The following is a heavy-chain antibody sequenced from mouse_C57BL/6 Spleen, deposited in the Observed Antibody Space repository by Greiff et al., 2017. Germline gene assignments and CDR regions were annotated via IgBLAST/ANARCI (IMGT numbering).Heavy chain of an antibody. Sequence: EVMLVESGGGLVKPGGSLKLSCAASGFTFSDYGMHWVRQAPEKGLEWVAYISSGSSTIYYADTVKGRFTISRDNAKNTLFLQMTRLRSEDTAIYYCARSPSTMVTTGAMDYWGKGTSVTVSS. D-gene: IGHD2-2*01. CDR2: ISSGSSTI. CDR3: ARSPSTMVTTGAMDY. V-gene: IGHV5-17*01. J-gene: IGHJ4*01. CDR1: GFTFSDYG.